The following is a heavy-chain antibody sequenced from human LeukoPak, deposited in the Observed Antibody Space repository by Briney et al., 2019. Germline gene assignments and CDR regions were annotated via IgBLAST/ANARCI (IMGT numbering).Heavy chain of an antibody. CDR2: IRYDGSNK. Sequence: GGALRLSCGASGRTFSSYGMHWVGQAPARGVEGVGCIRYDGSNKYYADSVKGRFTISRDNSKNTLYLQMNSLRAEDTAVYYCARETVEMAMYYFDYWGQGTLVTVSS. D-gene: IGHD5-24*01. V-gene: IGHV3-30*02. J-gene: IGHJ4*02. CDR3: ARETVEMAMYYFDY. CDR1: GRTFSSYG.